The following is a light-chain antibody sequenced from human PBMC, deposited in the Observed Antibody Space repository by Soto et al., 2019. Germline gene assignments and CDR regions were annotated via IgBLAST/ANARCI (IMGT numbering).Light chain of an antibody. CDR1: QSVSSSF. CDR2: GAS. Sequence: ENVLTQSPGTLYLSPGERATLSCRASQSVSSSFLAWFQQKPGQAPRLIIYGASTRGSGIPDRFSGSGSGTDCTLTISRLEPEDFAMYYFQQYGSSPYTFGQGTKLEIK. V-gene: IGKV3-20*01. CDR3: QQYGSSPYT. J-gene: IGKJ2*01.